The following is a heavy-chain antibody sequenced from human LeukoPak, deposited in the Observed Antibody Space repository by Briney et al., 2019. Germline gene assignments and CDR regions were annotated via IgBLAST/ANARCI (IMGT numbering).Heavy chain of an antibody. D-gene: IGHD5-24*01. CDR2: IFHSGST. V-gene: IGHV4-38-2*02. Sequence: SGTLSLTCTVSGYSISSGYYWGWIRQPPGKGLEWIGRIFHSGSTYYNPSLKSRVSISVDTSKNQFSLKLSSVTAADTAVYYCARGRDGYNVDYWGQGTLVTVSS. J-gene: IGHJ4*02. CDR1: GYSISSGYY. CDR3: ARGRDGYNVDY.